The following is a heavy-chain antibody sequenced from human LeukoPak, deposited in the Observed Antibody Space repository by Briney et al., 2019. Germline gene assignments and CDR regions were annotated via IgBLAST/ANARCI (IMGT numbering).Heavy chain of an antibody. V-gene: IGHV1-2*02. J-gene: IGHJ4*02. CDR3: ARESSGGSYYAY. CDR1: AYTFTDYY. D-gene: IGHD1-26*01. Sequence: GASVKVSCKASAYTFTDYYIHWVRQAPGQGLEWMGWVNPKNGGTNYAQKFQGRVTMTRDTSISTLYMELSRLESDDTAIYYCARESSGGSYYAYWGQGTLVTVSA. CDR2: VNPKNGGT.